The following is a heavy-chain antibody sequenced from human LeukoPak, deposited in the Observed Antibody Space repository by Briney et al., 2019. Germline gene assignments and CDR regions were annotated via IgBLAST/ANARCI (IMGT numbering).Heavy chain of an antibody. CDR3: ARWKMELQRNAFDF. D-gene: IGHD1-26*01. V-gene: IGHV3-7*01. CDR2: INQDGSEE. CDR1: GFTFRTYW. J-gene: IGHJ3*01. Sequence: GGSLRLSCAASGFTFRTYWMSWIRQAPGKEPEWVADINQDGSEEYYLQSVRGRFAVSRDNAHNAVFLQMTNLRADDTAVYYCARWKMELQRNAFDFWGQGTVVTVSS.